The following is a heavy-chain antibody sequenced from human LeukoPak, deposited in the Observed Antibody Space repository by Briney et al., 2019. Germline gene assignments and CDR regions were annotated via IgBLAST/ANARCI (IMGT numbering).Heavy chain of an antibody. J-gene: IGHJ3*01. CDR2: IYYSGST. V-gene: IGHV4-61*01. CDR3: ARAGDLIVVAMGAFDV. CDR1: GGSISSSSYY. D-gene: IGHD2-15*01. Sequence: PSETLSLTCTVSGGSISSSSYYWSWIRQPPGKGLEWIGYIYYSGSTNYNPSLKSRVTISVDTSKNQFSLKLSSVTAADTAVYYCARAGDLIVVAMGAFDVWGQGTMVTVS.